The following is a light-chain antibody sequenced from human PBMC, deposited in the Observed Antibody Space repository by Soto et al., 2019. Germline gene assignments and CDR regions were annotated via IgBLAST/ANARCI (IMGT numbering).Light chain of an antibody. CDR2: GAS. J-gene: IGKJ5*01. CDR3: QQRHMWPIT. CDR1: QSVSSTY. V-gene: IGKV3D-20*02. Sequence: EIVLTQSPGILSLSPGERATLSCRASQSVSSTYLAWYQQKPGQAPRLLIYGASSRATGIPYRFSGSGSGRDFNLTISSLGPEDSAVYYCQQRHMWPITFGQGTRLEIK.